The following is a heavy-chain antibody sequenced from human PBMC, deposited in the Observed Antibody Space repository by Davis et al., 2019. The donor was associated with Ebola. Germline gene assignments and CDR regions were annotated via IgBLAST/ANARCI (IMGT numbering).Heavy chain of an antibody. V-gene: IGHV4-34*01. D-gene: IGHD3-3*01. Sequence: SETLSLTCAVSGGSFSGYFWSWIRQPPGKGLEWIGEINHRGSTNYRPSLKSRVTISVDTSKNQFSLKLSSVTAADTAVYYCAREGIFGVVSPRFDPWGQGTLVTVSS. CDR2: INHRGST. J-gene: IGHJ5*02. CDR3: AREGIFGVVSPRFDP. CDR1: GGSFSGYF.